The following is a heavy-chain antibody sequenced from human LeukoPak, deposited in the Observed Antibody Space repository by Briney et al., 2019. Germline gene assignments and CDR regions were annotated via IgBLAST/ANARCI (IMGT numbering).Heavy chain of an antibody. V-gene: IGHV4-39*07. CDR3: ARDMEYYGSGSYGAFDI. CDR2: IYYSGST. Sequence: PSETLSLTCTVSGGSISSSSYYWGWIRQPPGKGLEWIGSIYYSGSTYYNPSLKSRVTISVDTSKNQFSLKLSSVTAADTAVYYCARDMEYYGSGSYGAFDIWGQGTMVTVPS. D-gene: IGHD3-10*01. J-gene: IGHJ3*02. CDR1: GGSISSSSYY.